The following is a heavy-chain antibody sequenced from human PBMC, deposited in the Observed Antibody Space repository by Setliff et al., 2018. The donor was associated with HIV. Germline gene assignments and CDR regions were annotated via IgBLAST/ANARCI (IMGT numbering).Heavy chain of an antibody. CDR2: IYYSGST. CDR1: GGSISSYY. Sequence: SETLSLTCAVSGGSISSYYWSWIRQPPGKGLEWIGSIYYSGSTYYNPSLKSRVTISVDTSKNQFSLKLSSVTAADTAVYYCARAFSGNYYGGVDYWGQGTLVTVSS. CDR3: ARAFSGNYYGGVDY. V-gene: IGHV4-39*01. J-gene: IGHJ4*02. D-gene: IGHD1-26*01.